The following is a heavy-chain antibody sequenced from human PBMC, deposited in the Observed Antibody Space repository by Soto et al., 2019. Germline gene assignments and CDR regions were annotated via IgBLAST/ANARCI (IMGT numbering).Heavy chain of an antibody. Sequence: QVQLVESGGGVVQPGRSLRLSCAASGFTFSSYGMHWVRQAPGKGLEWVAVISYDGSDKYYADSVKGRFTISRDNSKNTLYLQMNSLRAEDTAVYYCAKEVSVGLDLWGRGTLVTVSS. V-gene: IGHV3-30*18. CDR2: ISYDGSDK. D-gene: IGHD2-21*01. J-gene: IGHJ2*01. CDR3: AKEVSVGLDL. CDR1: GFTFSSYG.